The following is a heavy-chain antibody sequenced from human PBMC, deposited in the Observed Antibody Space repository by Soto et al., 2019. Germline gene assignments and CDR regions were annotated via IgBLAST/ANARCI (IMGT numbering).Heavy chain of an antibody. D-gene: IGHD5-18*01. CDR1: GGTFSSYA. CDR3: ARDSGYSYGYPIRPDPLDI. J-gene: IGHJ3*02. V-gene: IGHV1-69*13. Sequence: SVKVSCKASGGTFSSYAISWVRQAPGQGLEWMGGIIPIFGTANYAQKFQGRVTITADESTSTAYMELSSLRSEDTAVYYCARDSGYSYGYPIRPDPLDIWGQGTMVTVSS. CDR2: IIPIFGTA.